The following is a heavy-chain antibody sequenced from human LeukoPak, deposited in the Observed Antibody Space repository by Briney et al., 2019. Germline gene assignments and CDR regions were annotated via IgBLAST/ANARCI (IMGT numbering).Heavy chain of an antibody. CDR1: GFTFSDYW. V-gene: IGHV3-7*01. Sequence: PGGSLSLSCAASGFTFSDYWMSWVRQAPGKGLEWVANMNQDGSEKYYVDSVKGRFTISRDNAKNSLSLQMNSLRAEDTAVYYCARDWAHFGYWGQGTLVTVSS. CDR2: MNQDGSEK. CDR3: ARDWAHFGY. J-gene: IGHJ4*02. D-gene: IGHD3-10*01.